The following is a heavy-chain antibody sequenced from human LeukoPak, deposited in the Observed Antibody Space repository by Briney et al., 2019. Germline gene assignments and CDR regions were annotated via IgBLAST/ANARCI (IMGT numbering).Heavy chain of an antibody. CDR1: GFTFSSYS. Sequence: RLGGSLRLSCAASGFTFSSYSMNWVRQAPGKGLEWVSSISSSSSYIYYADSVKGRFTISRDNAKNSLYLQMNSLRAEDTAVYYCARPKYYDYVWGSYRLRYFDYWGQGTLVTVSS. CDR3: ARPKYYDYVWGSYRLRYFDY. CDR2: ISSSSSYI. V-gene: IGHV3-21*01. J-gene: IGHJ4*02. D-gene: IGHD3-16*02.